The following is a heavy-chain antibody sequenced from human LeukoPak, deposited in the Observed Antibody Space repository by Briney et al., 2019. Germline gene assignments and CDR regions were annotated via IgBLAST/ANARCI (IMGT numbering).Heavy chain of an antibody. J-gene: IGHJ4*01. Sequence: TGGSLRPSCAASGFTFSNYWMHWVRQAPGKGLVWVSRIHSDGSSTTYADSVKGRFTVSRDNAKNTLYLQMNSLRADDTAVYYCVRDAWMASTPLDYWGHGTLVIVSS. CDR3: VRDAWMASTPLDY. CDR2: IHSDGSST. D-gene: IGHD5-24*01. V-gene: IGHV3-74*01. CDR1: GFTFSNYW.